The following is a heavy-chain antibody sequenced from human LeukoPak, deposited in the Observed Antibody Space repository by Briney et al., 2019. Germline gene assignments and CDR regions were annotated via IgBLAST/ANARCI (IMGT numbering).Heavy chain of an antibody. V-gene: IGHV1-2*02. J-gene: IGHJ4*02. CDR3: ARGRYDIPDY. CDR1: GGTFSSYA. Sequence: ASVKVSCKASGGTFSSYAISWVRQAPGQGLEWMGWINPNSGGTNYAQKFQGRVTMTRDTSISTAYMELSRLRSDDTAVYYCARGRYDIPDYWGQGTLVTVSS. CDR2: INPNSGGT. D-gene: IGHD3-9*01.